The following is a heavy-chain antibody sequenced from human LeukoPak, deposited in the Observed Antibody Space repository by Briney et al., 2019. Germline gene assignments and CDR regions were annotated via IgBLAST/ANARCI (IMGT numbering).Heavy chain of an antibody. Sequence: GGSLRLSCAASGFSLSDHFVDWVHQAPGKGLEWVGRSRNKARSYTTEYAAAVKGSFTISRDDSQNSLYLQMNSLKTEDTAVYYCTRALDISGYFYPFDYWGQGTLVTVSS. V-gene: IGHV3-72*01. D-gene: IGHD3-22*01. J-gene: IGHJ4*02. CDR1: GFSLSDHF. CDR3: TRALDISGYFYPFDY. CDR2: SRNKARSYTT.